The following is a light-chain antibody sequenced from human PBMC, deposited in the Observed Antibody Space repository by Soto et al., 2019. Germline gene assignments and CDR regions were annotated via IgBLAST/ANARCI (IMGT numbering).Light chain of an antibody. V-gene: IGKV1-5*03. J-gene: IGKJ3*01. Sequence: DIQMTQSPSTLSASVGDRVTITCRASQSISSWLAWYQQKPGKAPNLLISKASTLESGVPSRFXGSGSGTEFTLTISSLQPDDFATYYCQQYNSYSHFTFGPGTKVDIK. CDR1: QSISSW. CDR3: QQYNSYSHFT. CDR2: KAS.